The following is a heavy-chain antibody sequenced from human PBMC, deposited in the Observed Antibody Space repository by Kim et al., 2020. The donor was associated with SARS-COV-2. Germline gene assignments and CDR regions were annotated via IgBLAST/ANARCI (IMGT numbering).Heavy chain of an antibody. CDR3: ARAALGWYDSSGYYQPGAGEY. CDR1: GFTFSSYG. D-gene: IGHD3-22*01. Sequence: GGSLRLSCAASGFTFSSYGMHWVRQAPGKGLEWVAVIWYDGSNKYYADSVKGRFTISRDNSKNTLYLQMNSLRAEDTAVYYCARAALGWYDSSGYYQPGAGEYWGQGTLVTVSS. V-gene: IGHV3-33*01. CDR2: IWYDGSNK. J-gene: IGHJ4*02.